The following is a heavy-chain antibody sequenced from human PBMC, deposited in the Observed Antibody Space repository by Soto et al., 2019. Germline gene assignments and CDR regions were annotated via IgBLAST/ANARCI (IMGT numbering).Heavy chain of an antibody. D-gene: IGHD3-10*01. CDR3: ARDKGDGSVSYYGY. CDR1: GYTFSSYG. CDR2: ISAYNGNT. Sequence: QVQLVQSGAEVKKPGASVKVSCKASGYTFSSYGISWVRQAPGQGLEWMGWISAYNGNTNYAQKLQGRVTMTTDPSTSTADMDLRSLRSDDTAIYYCARDKGDGSVSYYGYWGQGTLVTVSS. J-gene: IGHJ4*02. V-gene: IGHV1-18*01.